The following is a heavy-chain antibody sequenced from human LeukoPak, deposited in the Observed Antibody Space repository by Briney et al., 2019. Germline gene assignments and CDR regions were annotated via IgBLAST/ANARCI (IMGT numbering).Heavy chain of an antibody. Sequence: SETLSLTCTVSGGSISSYYWSWIRQPPGKGLEWIGEINHSGSTNYNPSLKSRVTISVDTSKNQFSLKLSSVTAADTAVYYCRYYYDSSGYYSRDYWGQGTLVTVSS. CDR1: GGSISSYY. V-gene: IGHV4-34*01. J-gene: IGHJ4*02. CDR3: RYYYDSSGYYSRDY. D-gene: IGHD3-22*01. CDR2: INHSGST.